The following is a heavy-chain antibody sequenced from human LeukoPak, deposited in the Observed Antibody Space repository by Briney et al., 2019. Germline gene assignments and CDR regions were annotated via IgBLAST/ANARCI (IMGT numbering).Heavy chain of an antibody. Sequence: PSETLSLTCAVYGGSFSDYYWSWIRQPPGKGLEWIGEINHSGSTNYNPSLKSRVTISVDTSKNQFSLKLSSVTAADTAVYYCARGRGRFGYWGQGTLVTVSS. V-gene: IGHV4-34*01. CDR2: INHSGST. J-gene: IGHJ4*02. CDR1: GGSFSDYY. CDR3: ARGRGRFGY. D-gene: IGHD3-10*01.